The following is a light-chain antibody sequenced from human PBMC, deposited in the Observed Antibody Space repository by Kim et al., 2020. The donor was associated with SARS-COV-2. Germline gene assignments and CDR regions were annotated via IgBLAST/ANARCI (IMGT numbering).Light chain of an antibody. CDR2: GAS. J-gene: IGKJ1*01. CDR1: QSVTSN. Sequence: VSPGERAPPACRARQSVTSNLAWYQQKPGQAPRLLMYGASTRATGTPARFSGSGSGTEFTLTISSLQSEDFAVYYCQEYNDRPRTFGQGTKVDIK. CDR3: QEYNDRPRT. V-gene: IGKV3-15*01.